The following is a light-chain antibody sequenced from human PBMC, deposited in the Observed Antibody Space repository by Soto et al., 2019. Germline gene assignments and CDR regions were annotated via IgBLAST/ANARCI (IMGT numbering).Light chain of an antibody. V-gene: IGLV1-40*01. Sequence: QPLLTQPPSVSGAPGQRVTLSCTGRSSNIGAGYDVHWYQQLPGTAPKLLIDGNSNRPSGVPDRFSGSKSGTSASLAITGLQDEDEADYYCQSYDSSGVFGGGTELTVL. CDR1: SSNIGAGYD. J-gene: IGLJ3*02. CDR2: GNS. CDR3: QSYDSSGV.